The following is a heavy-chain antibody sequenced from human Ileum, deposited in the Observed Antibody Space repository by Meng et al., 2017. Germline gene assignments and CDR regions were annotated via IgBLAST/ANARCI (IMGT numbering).Heavy chain of an antibody. CDR1: GGSVSSANSY. V-gene: IGHV4-61*01. CDR2: VYNTGNT. J-gene: IGHJ5*02. D-gene: IGHD6-19*01. Sequence: QVRLPESGPGLVRPCETLSLTCTVSGGSVSSANSYWSWIRQTPGKGLEWIGYVYNTGNTNSNPSLRSRLTMSVDTSNSQFSLKLTSVTAADTAVYYCARGGGGGWPNWFDPWGQGTLVTVSS. CDR3: ARGGGGGWPNWFDP.